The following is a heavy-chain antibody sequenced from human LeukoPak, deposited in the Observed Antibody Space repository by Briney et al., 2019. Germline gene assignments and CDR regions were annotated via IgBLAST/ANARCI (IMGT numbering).Heavy chain of an antibody. CDR1: GYTFTGYY. V-gene: IGHV1-2*02. J-gene: IGHJ4*02. Sequence: VPSVKVSFTASGYTFTGYYIHWVRQAPGQGLEWMGWINPNSGDTSYAPRFQGRVAMTRDTSISAAFMELSGLTSDDTAVYYCARDPTNPDNFDYWGQGTLVTVSS. CDR3: ARDPTNPDNFDY. CDR2: INPNSGDT. D-gene: IGHD1-1*01.